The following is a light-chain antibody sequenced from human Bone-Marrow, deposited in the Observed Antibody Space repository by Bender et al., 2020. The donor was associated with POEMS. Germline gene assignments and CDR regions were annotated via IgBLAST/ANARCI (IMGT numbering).Light chain of an antibody. CDR1: SSNIGAHA. Sequence: QSVLTQPPSASGTPGQRVTISCSGGSSNIGAHAVNWYQHLPGTAPKLLIYSSHRRPSEVPDRFSGSKSGTSASLVITGLQADDEADYYCQSYDDGLTGYVFGTGTEVTVL. CDR3: QSYDDGLTGYV. J-gene: IGLJ1*01. CDR2: SSH. V-gene: IGLV1-44*01.